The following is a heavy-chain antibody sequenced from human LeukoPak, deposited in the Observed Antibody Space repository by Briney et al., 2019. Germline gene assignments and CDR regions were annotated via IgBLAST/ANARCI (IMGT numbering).Heavy chain of an antibody. V-gene: IGHV3-23*01. D-gene: IGHD3-10*01. J-gene: IGHJ4*02. CDR3: ATYGSGSYYRKAFDY. CDR2: VTISGATT. CDR1: GCTFSSYA. Sequence: GGSLRLSCAASGCTFSSYAMSWVRQAPGKGLEWVSGVTISGATTYYADSVKGRLTISRDNSKSTLYLQMNSLRAEDTAVYYCATYGSGSYYRKAFDYWGQGTLVTVSS.